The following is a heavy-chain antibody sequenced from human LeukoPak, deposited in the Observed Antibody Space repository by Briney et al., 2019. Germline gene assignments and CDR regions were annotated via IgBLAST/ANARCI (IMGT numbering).Heavy chain of an antibody. D-gene: IGHD3-22*01. CDR2: INHSGST. Sequence: SETLSLTCAVYGGSFIGYYWSWIRQPPGKGLEWIGEINHSGSTNYNPSLKSRVSISVDTSKNQFSLKLSSVTAADTAVYYCASIYDSSGYYEAAGYWGQGTLVTVSS. CDR1: GGSFIGYY. CDR3: ASIYDSSGYYEAAGY. V-gene: IGHV4-34*01. J-gene: IGHJ4*02.